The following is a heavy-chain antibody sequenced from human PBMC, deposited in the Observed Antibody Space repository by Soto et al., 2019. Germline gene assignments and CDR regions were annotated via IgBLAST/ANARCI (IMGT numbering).Heavy chain of an antibody. CDR1: GNSISTTNW. V-gene: IGHV4-4*02. Sequence: QVELQESGPGLVKPSGTLSLTCSVSGNSISTTNWWSWVRQSPGKGLEWIGEIYHSGSSNYNPSLKSRVTMSLDKSKNQFSLKLSSVTAADTAVYYCARDVGYHYDGSPSGQFDFWGQGTLVTVSS. D-gene: IGHD3-22*01. J-gene: IGHJ4*02. CDR3: ARDVGYHYDGSPSGQFDF. CDR2: IYHSGSS.